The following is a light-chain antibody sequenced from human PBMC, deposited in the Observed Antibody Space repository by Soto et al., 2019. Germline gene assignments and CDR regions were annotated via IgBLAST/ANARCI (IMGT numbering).Light chain of an antibody. CDR1: QSVSNY. V-gene: IGKV3-20*01. Sequence: IVLTQSPATLSLSPGERANLSCRASQSVSNYLAWHQQKPGQTPRLLVYGASSRATGIPDRFSGSGSGTDFTLTISRLEPEDFAVYYCQQHGSSPITFGQGTRLEIK. J-gene: IGKJ5*01. CDR3: QQHGSSPIT. CDR2: GAS.